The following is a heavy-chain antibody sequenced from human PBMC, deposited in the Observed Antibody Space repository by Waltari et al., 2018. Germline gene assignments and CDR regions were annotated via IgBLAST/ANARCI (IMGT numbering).Heavy chain of an antibody. V-gene: IGHV4-39*01. D-gene: IGHD5-12*01. CDR2: IYYSGSTYYVGST. Sequence: QLQLQESGPGLVKPSETLSLTCTVSGGSISSSSYYWGWIRQSPGKGLEWIGNIYYSGSTYYVGSTYYNPTLKSRVSISGDTSKNQFSLKLSSVTAADTAVYYCARHWKKSGYRFDPWGQGTLVTVSS. CDR1: GGSISSSSYY. J-gene: IGHJ5*02. CDR3: ARHWKKSGYRFDP.